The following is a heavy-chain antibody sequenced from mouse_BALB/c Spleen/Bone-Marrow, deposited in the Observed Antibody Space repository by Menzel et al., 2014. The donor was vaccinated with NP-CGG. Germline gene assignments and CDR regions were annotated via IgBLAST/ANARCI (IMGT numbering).Heavy chain of an antibody. CDR3: ARDGAAAALAY. CDR1: GFSLTNYC. V-gene: IGHV2-9*02. Sequence: QVQLQQSGPGLVAPSQSLSITCTVSGFSLTNYCVHWVRQPPEKGLEWLGAIWAGGSTNYKSALMSRLSISKDNSKSQVFIKMNSLQTDDTAMYYCARDGAAAALAYWGQGTLVTVSA. J-gene: IGHJ3*01. D-gene: IGHD3-3*01. CDR2: IWAGGST.